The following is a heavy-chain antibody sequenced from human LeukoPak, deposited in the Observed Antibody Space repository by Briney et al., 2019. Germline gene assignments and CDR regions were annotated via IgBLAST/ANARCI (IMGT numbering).Heavy chain of an antibody. CDR1: GYTFTSYG. J-gene: IGHJ6*02. CDR2: ISAYNGNT. CDR3: VRESRDFWSGYYLNLAYYYGMDV. D-gene: IGHD3-3*01. V-gene: IGHV1-18*01. Sequence: ASVKVSCKASGYTFTSYGISWVRQAPGQGLEWMGWISAYNGNTNYAQKLQGRVTMTTDTSTSTAYMELRSLRSDDTAVYYCVRESRDFWSGYYLNLAYYYGMDVWGQGTTVTVSS.